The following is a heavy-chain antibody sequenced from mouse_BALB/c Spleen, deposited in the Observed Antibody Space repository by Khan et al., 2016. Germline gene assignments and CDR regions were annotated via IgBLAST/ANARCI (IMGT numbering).Heavy chain of an antibody. Sequence: VQLQESGAELVRPGSSVKISCKASGFAFSSYWMNWVKQRPGQGLEWIGLIYPRDGDTNYNGKFKGKATLTADKSSSTAYMQLRSLTTEDSAVSFCASDTPFGNWGQGTLVTVSA. V-gene: IGHV1-80*01. CDR2: IYPRDGDT. CDR3: ASDTPFGN. CDR1: GFAFSSYW. J-gene: IGHJ3*01.